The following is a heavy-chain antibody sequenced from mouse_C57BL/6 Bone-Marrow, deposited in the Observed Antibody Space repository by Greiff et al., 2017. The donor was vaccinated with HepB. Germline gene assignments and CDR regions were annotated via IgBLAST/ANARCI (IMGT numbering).Heavy chain of an antibody. CDR3: VSEDGSSYVWFAY. CDR1: GFSFNTYA. Sequence: EVQLVESGGGLVQPKGSLKLSCAASGFSFNTYAMNWVRQAPGKGLEWVARIRSKSNNYATYYADSVKDRFTISRDDSESMLYLQMNNLKTEDTAMYYCVSEDGSSYVWFAYWGQGTLVTVSA. V-gene: IGHV10-1*01. J-gene: IGHJ3*01. D-gene: IGHD1-1*01. CDR2: IRSKSNNYAT.